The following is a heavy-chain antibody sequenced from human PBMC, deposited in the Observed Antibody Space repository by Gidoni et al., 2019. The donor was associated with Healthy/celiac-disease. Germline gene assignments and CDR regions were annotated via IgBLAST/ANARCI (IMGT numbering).Heavy chain of an antibody. D-gene: IGHD3-22*01. CDR2: IYWDDDK. CDR3: ARLYDSSGYLYYGMDV. J-gene: IGHJ6*02. CDR1: GFSLSTSGVG. V-gene: IGHV2-5*02. Sequence: QITLKESGPTLVKPTQTLTLTCTFSGFSLSTSGVGVGWIRQPPGKALEWLALIYWDDDKRYNPALKSRLTITKGTSKNQVVLTMTNMDPVDTATYYCARLYDSSGYLYYGMDVWGQGTTVTVSS.